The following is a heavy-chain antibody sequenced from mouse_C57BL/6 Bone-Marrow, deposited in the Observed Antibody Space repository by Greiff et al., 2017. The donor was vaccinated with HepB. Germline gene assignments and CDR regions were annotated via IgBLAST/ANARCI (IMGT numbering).Heavy chain of an antibody. CDR1: GYTFTSYW. J-gene: IGHJ1*03. CDR3: ARLEYYGSRGNFDV. Sequence: QVQLQQPGAELVMPGASVKLSCKASGYTFTSYWMHWVKQRPGQGLEWIGEIDPSDSYTNYNQKFKGKSTLTVDKSSSTAYMQLSSLTSEDSAVYYCARLEYYGSRGNFDVWGTGTTVTVSS. D-gene: IGHD1-1*01. CDR2: IDPSDSYT. V-gene: IGHV1-69*01.